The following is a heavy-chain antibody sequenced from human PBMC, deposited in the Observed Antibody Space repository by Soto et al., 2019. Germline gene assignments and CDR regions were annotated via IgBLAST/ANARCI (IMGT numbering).Heavy chain of an antibody. CDR1: GGSISSGGYS. J-gene: IGHJ6*02. CDR3: ARLDSSGYYYNYYYGMDV. V-gene: IGHV4-30-2*01. D-gene: IGHD3-22*01. Sequence: SETLSLTCAVSGGSISSGGYSWSWIRQPPGKGLEWIGYIYPSDSYTNYSPSFQGHVTISADKSISTAYLQWSSLKASDTAMYYCARLDSSGYYYNYYYGMDVWGQGTTVTVSS. CDR2: IYPSDSYT.